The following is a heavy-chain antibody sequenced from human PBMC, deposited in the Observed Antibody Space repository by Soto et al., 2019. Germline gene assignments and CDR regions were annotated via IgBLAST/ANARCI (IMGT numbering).Heavy chain of an antibody. CDR2: ISAYNGNT. J-gene: IGHJ6*03. CDR1: GYTFTSYG. CDR3: ARGVSGWEPPHYYYMDV. D-gene: IGHD6-19*01. V-gene: IGHV1-18*01. Sequence: QVQLVQSGAEVKKPGASVKVSCKASGYTFTSYGISWVRQAPGQGLEWMGWISAYNGNTNYAQKLQSRVTMTTDTSTSTAYMELRSLRSDDTAVYYCARGVSGWEPPHYYYMDVWGKGTTVTVSS.